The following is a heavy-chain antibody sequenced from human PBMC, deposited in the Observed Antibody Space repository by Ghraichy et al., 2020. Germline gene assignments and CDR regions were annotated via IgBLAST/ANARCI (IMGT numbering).Heavy chain of an antibody. CDR2: INAGNGNT. V-gene: IGHV1-3*01. Sequence: ASVKVSCKASGYTFTSYAMHWVRQAPGQRLEWMGWINAGNGNTKYSQKFQGRVTITRDTSASTAYMELSSLRSEDTAVYYCAREKIAAPCFDYWGQGTLVTVSS. J-gene: IGHJ4*02. CDR3: AREKIAAPCFDY. CDR1: GYTFTSYA. D-gene: IGHD6-13*01.